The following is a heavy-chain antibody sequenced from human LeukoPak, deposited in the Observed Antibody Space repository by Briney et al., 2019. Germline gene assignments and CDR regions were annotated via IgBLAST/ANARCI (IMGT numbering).Heavy chain of an antibody. CDR1: GFTFSTYS. D-gene: IGHD3-3*01. Sequence: PGGSLRLSCAASGFTFSTYSMNWVRQAPGKGLEWLSYIGSTSSSIYYADSVKGRFAISRDNAKNSLYLQMNSLRAEDTAVYYCASPGGAYDFWSGYYLGYWGQGTLVTVSS. CDR3: ASPGGAYDFWSGYYLGY. CDR2: IGSTSSSI. J-gene: IGHJ4*02. V-gene: IGHV3-48*01.